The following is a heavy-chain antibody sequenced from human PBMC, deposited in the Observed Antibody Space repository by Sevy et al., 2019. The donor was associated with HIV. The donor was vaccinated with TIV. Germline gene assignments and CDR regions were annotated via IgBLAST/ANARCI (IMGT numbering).Heavy chain of an antibody. J-gene: IGHJ4*02. CDR3: AKIKAYDSSGYDY. D-gene: IGHD3-22*01. CDR1: GFTFSSYG. CDR2: IRYDGSNK. Sequence: GGSLRLSCAVSGFTFSSYGMHWVRQAPGKGLEWVAFIRYDGSNKYYADSVKGRFTISRDNSKNTLYLQMNSLRAEDTAVYYCAKIKAYDSSGYDYWGQGTLVTVSS. V-gene: IGHV3-30*02.